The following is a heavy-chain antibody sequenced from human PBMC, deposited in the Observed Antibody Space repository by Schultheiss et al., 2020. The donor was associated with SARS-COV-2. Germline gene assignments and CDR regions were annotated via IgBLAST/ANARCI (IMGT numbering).Heavy chain of an antibody. V-gene: IGHV3-21*04. CDR3: ARGVLGYYFDY. Sequence: GESLKISCAASGFTFSSYSMNWVRQAPGKGLEWVSSISSSSSYIYFADSVKGRFTISRDNAKNSLYLQMNSLRAEDTAVYYCARGVLGYYFDYWCQGTLVTVSS. J-gene: IGHJ4*02. CDR2: ISSSSSYI. CDR1: GFTFSSYS. D-gene: IGHD2-21*01.